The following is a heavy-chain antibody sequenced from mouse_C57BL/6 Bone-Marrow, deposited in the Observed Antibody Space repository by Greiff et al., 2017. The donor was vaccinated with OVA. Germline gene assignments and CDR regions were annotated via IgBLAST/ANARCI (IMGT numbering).Heavy chain of an antibody. CDR3: ARSEDYSKGGFAY. J-gene: IGHJ3*01. CDR2: IYPGSGST. Sequence: LQQPGAELVKPGASVKMSCKASGYTFTSYWITWVKQRPGQGLEWIGDIYPGSGSTNYNEKFKSKATLTVDTSSSTAYMQLSSLTSEDSAVYYCARSEDYSKGGFAYWGQGTLVTVSA. D-gene: IGHD2-5*01. CDR1: GYTFTSYW. V-gene: IGHV1-55*01.